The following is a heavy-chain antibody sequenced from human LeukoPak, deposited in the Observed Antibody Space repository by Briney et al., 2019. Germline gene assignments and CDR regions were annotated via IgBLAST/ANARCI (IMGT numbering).Heavy chain of an antibody. CDR1: GDSVSSNSVA. CDR2: TYYRSKWYI. Sequence: SQTLSLTCAISGDSVSSNSVAWNWIWQSPSRGPEWLGRTYYRSKWYIDYADSVKSRITISPDTSKNQFSLQLNSMTPEDTAIYYCARGRVSAFDIWGQGTMVTVSS. D-gene: IGHD2-8*01. CDR3: ARGRVSAFDI. J-gene: IGHJ3*02. V-gene: IGHV6-1*01.